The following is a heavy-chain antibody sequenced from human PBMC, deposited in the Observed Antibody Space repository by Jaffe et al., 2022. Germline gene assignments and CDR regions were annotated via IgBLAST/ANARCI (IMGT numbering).Heavy chain of an antibody. D-gene: IGHD6-6*01. CDR2: ISWNSGSI. V-gene: IGHV3-9*01. J-gene: IGHJ4*02. CDR1: GFTFDDYA. Sequence: EVQLVESGGGLVQPGRSLRLSCAASGFTFDDYAMHWVRQAPGKGLEWVSGISWNSGSIGYADSVKGRFTISRDNAKNSLYLQMNSLRAEDTALYYCAKDWGYSSSSVDYWGQGTLVTVSS. CDR3: AKDWGYSSSSVDY.